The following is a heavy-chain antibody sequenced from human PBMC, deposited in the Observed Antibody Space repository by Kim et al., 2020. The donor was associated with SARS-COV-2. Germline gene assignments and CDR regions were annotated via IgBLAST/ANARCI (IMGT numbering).Heavy chain of an antibody. CDR2: INHSGST. J-gene: IGHJ6*02. V-gene: IGHV4-34*01. CDR3: ARGRGGTTVVTLGLGYYYYYGMDV. Sequence: SETLSLTCAVYGGSFSGYYWSWIRQPPGKGLEWIGEINHSGSTNYNPSLMSRVTISVDTSKNRFSLKLSSVTAADTAVYYCARGRGGTTVVTLGLGYYYYYGMDVWGQGTTVTVSS. CDR1: GGSFSGYY. D-gene: IGHD4-17*01.